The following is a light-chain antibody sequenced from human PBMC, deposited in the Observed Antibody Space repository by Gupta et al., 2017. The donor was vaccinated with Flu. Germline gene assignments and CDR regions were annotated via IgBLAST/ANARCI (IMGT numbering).Light chain of an antibody. J-gene: IGKJ4*01. V-gene: IGKV1-16*02. Sequence: DIQMTQSPSSLSASVGARVTITFRASQGISSYLDWFQQKPGKAPKPQIYGAPSLQRGVRSKFSGSGSGSGTDFTLTISGLQAEDFATYYCLQDDSYPLTFGGGTKVEIK. CDR1: QGISSY. CDR3: LQDDSYPLT. CDR2: GAP.